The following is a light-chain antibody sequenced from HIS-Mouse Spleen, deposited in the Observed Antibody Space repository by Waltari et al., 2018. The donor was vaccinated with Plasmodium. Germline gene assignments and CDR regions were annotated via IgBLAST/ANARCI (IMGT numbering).Light chain of an antibody. CDR2: RDS. CDR1: NIGSKN. J-gene: IGLJ2*01. Sequence: SYELTQPLSVSVALGQTARITCGGNNIGSKNVHWYQQKPGPVPVLVIYRDSNRPSGIPERFSGSNSGNTATLTISRAQAGDEADYYCQVWDSSTVVFGGGTKLTVL. V-gene: IGLV3-9*01. CDR3: QVWDSSTVV.